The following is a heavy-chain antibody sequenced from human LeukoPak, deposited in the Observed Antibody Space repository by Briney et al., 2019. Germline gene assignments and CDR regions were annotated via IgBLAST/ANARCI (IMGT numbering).Heavy chain of an antibody. D-gene: IGHD6-13*01. CDR3: ARLVSSWYQHDY. CDR2: INPNSGGT. CDR1: GYTFTSYY. J-gene: IGHJ4*02. Sequence: ASVKVSCKASGYTFTSYYMHWVRQAPGQGLEWMGWINPNSGGTNYAQKFQGRVTMTRDTSISTAYMELSRLRSDDTAVYYCARLVSSWYQHDYWGQGTLVTVSS. V-gene: IGHV1-2*02.